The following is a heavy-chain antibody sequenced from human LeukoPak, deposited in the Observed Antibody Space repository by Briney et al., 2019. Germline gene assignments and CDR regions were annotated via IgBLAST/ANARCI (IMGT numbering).Heavy chain of an antibody. CDR1: GFTFRTYP. V-gene: IGHV3-23*01. CDR3: AKSQEDDSSGYYYSNFDY. Sequence: GGSLRLSCAASGFTFRTYPMSWVRQAPGKGLQWVSAISGSDGRTAYADSVKGWFTISRDNSKNTLYLQMNSLRVEDTAVYYCAKSQEDDSSGYYYSNFDYWGQGTLVTVSS. D-gene: IGHD3-22*01. J-gene: IGHJ4*02. CDR2: ISGSDGRT.